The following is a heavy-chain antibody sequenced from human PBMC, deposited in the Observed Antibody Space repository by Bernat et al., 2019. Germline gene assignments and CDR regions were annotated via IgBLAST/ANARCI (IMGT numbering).Heavy chain of an antibody. D-gene: IGHD6-6*01. CDR3: AKDSSTPRPDY. CDR2: ISYDGSDK. Sequence: QVQLVESGGGVVQPGRSLRLSCAASGFTFSTYGMNWVRQAPGKGLEWVAVISYDGSDKYYADSVKGRFTISRDNSKSTLYLQMNSLRAEDTAVYYCAKDSSTPRPDYWGQGTLVTVSS. J-gene: IGHJ4*02. CDR1: GFTFSTYG. V-gene: IGHV3-30*18.